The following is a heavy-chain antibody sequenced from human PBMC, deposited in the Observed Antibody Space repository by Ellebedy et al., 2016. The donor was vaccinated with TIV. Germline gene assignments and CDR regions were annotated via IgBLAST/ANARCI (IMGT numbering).Heavy chain of an antibody. J-gene: IGHJ5*02. CDR3: ARCYTGTNWFDP. D-gene: IGHD2-2*02. Sequence: MPSETLSLTCTVSGGSINNYYWSWIRQPPGKGLEWMGYIYNSGSTSYNPSLKSRVTTSVDTSKNQFSLKLSSVTAADTAIYYCARCYTGTNWFDPWGQGTLVTVSS. CDR1: GGSINNYY. CDR2: IYNSGST. V-gene: IGHV4-59*12.